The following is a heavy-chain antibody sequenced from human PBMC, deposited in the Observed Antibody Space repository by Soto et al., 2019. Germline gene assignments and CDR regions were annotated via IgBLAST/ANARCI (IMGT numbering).Heavy chain of an antibody. CDR3: ARGWGRIFDY. CDR2: INHSGST. V-gene: IGHV4-34*01. CDR1: GGSFSGHY. D-gene: IGHD7-27*01. J-gene: IGHJ4*02. Sequence: QVQLQQWGAGLLKPSETLSLTCAVYGGSFSGHYWNWIRQPPGKGVEWIGEINHSGSTNYNPSLKSPVTISVDTSKTQFAVKRSSVTAADTAVYYCARGWGRIFDYWGQGTLVTVSS.